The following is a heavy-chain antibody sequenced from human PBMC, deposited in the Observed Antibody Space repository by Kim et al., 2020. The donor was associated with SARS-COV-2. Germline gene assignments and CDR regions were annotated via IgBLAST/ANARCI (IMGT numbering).Heavy chain of an antibody. V-gene: IGHV1-18*01. CDR3: ARDRQLGYCTGGVCDTGWFDP. D-gene: IGHD2-8*02. CDR2: ISAYNGNT. CDR1: GYTFTSYG. J-gene: IGHJ5*02. Sequence: ASVKVSCKASGYTFTSYGISWVRQAPGQGLEWMGWISAYNGNTNYAQKLQGRVTMTTDTSTSTAYMELRSLRSDDTAVYYCARDRQLGYCTGGVCDTGWFDPWGQGTLVTVSS.